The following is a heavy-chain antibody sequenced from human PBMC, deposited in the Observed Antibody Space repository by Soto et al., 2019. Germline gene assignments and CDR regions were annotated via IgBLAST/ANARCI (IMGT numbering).Heavy chain of an antibody. J-gene: IGHJ3*01. V-gene: IGHV3-33*01. D-gene: IGHD2-21*02. CDR2: IWYDGSIK. CDR3: ARDGRDSVFDV. CDR1: GFSLSGKG. Sequence: QVQLVESGGGVVQPGGSLRLSCVASGFSLSGKGVHWVRQAPGKGLESVALIWYDGSIKYYADSVKGRFTVSRDNSKNMVWLQVNSLRAEDTGIYYCARDGRDSVFDVWGQGTMVTVSS.